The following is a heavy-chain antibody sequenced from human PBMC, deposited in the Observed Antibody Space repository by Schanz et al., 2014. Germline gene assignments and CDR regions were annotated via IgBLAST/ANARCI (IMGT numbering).Heavy chain of an antibody. V-gene: IGHV1-46*01. J-gene: IGHJ4*02. CDR1: GYTFVSYS. Sequence: QVQLVQSGAEVKKPGASVKVSCKASGYTFVSYSMHWVRQAPGQGLEWMGIINPSGGGTSYALRFQGRLTMTTDTSTSTAYMELRSLRSDDTAVYYCASSGAGYSSSWDFDYWGQGTLVTVSS. D-gene: IGHD6-13*01. CDR3: ASSGAGYSSSWDFDY. CDR2: INPSGGGT.